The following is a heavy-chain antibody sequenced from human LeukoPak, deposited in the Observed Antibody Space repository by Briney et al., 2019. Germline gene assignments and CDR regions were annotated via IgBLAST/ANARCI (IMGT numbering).Heavy chain of an antibody. CDR1: GFTFSSCS. D-gene: IGHD2-2*01. Sequence: TGGSLRLSCAASGFTFSSCSMNWVRQAPGKGLEWVSSISSSSSYIYYADSVKGRFTISRDNAKNSLYLQMNSLRAEDTAVYYCARWGQYCSSTSCYGNWFDPWGQGTLVTVSS. CDR3: ARWGQYCSSTSCYGNWFDP. CDR2: ISSSSSYI. J-gene: IGHJ5*02. V-gene: IGHV3-21*01.